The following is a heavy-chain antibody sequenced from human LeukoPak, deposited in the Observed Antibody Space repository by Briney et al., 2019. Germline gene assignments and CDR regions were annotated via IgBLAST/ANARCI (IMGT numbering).Heavy chain of an antibody. CDR3: ARCADFWSGYCEYFDY. Sequence: SETLSLTCAVYGGSFSGYYWIWIRQPPGKGLEWIGEINHSGSTNYNPSLKSRVTISVDTSKNQFSLKLSSVTAADTAVYYCARCADFWSGYCEYFDYWGQGTLVTVSS. J-gene: IGHJ4*02. D-gene: IGHD3-3*01. CDR1: GGSFSGYY. CDR2: INHSGST. V-gene: IGHV4-34*01.